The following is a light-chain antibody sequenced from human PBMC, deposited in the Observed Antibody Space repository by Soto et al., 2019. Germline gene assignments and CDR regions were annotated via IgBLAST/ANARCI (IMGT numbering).Light chain of an antibody. J-gene: IGKJ2*01. V-gene: IGKV3-20*01. Sequence: EIVLTQSPGTLSLSPGERATLSCRASQSVSSSYLAWYQQKPGQAPRLLIYGASSRATGIPDRFSGSGSVTDFTLTISRLEPEAFAVYYCQQYGSSPRTFGQGTKLEIK. CDR3: QQYGSSPRT. CDR1: QSVSSSY. CDR2: GAS.